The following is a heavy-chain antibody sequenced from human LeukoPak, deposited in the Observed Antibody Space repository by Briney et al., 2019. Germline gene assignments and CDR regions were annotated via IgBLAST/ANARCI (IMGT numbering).Heavy chain of an antibody. D-gene: IGHD3-10*01. CDR3: ASGAISLHYYGSGSYHYGMDV. Sequence: ASVKVSCKASGGTFSSYAVSWVRQAPGQGLEWMGGIIPIFGTANYAQKFQGRVTITADESTSTAYMELSSLRSEDTAVYYCASGAISLHYYGSGSYHYGMDVWGQGTTVTVSS. CDR1: GGTFSSYA. CDR2: IIPIFGTA. J-gene: IGHJ6*02. V-gene: IGHV1-69*13.